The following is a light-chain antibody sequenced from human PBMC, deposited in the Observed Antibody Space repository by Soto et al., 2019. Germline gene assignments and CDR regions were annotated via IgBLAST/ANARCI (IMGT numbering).Light chain of an antibody. Sequence: QSVLTQPPSASGTPGPRIPISCSGSSSNIGRQYVYWYQQLPGTAPKLLIYENNQRPSGVPDRFSGSKSGTSASLAIGGLRSEDEADYYCASWDDTLSGRLFGGGTKVTVL. V-gene: IGLV1-47*01. CDR3: ASWDDTLSGRL. CDR1: SSNIGRQY. CDR2: ENN. J-gene: IGLJ2*01.